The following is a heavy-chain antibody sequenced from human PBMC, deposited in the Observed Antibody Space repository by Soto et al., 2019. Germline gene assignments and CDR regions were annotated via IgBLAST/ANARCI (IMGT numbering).Heavy chain of an antibody. Sequence: QEQLVESGGGVVQPGRSLRLSCAASGFTFSDYAMHWVRLAPGKGLEWVAVIWHDGTNKYYADSVKGRFTISRDNSKNTLYLQMNSLRVEGTAVYYCASPALLVTTFDYWGQGSLVTVSS. D-gene: IGHD4-17*01. CDR1: GFTFSDYA. V-gene: IGHV3-33*01. CDR2: IWHDGTNK. CDR3: ASPALLVTTFDY. J-gene: IGHJ4*02.